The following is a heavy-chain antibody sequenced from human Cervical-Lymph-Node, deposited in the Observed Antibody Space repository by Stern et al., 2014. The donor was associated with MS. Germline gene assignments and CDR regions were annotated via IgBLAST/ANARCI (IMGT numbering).Heavy chain of an antibody. V-gene: IGHV2-70*01. CDR3: ARTHYYDSSGDYGMDV. CDR1: GFSLSTSGMC. CDR2: IDWDDDK. Sequence: HVTLRESGPALVKPTQTLTLTCTFSGFSLSTSGMCVSWIRQPPGKALEWLALIDWDDDKYYSTSLKTRLTISKDTSKNQVVLTMTNMDPVDTATYYCARTHYYDSSGDYGMDVWGQGTTVTVSS. J-gene: IGHJ6*02. D-gene: IGHD3-22*01.